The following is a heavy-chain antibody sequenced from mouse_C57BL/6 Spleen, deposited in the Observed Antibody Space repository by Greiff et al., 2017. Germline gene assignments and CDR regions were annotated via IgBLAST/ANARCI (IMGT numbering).Heavy chain of an antibody. J-gene: IGHJ2*01. V-gene: IGHV1-64*01. CDR3: ASPYYYGSSYQYYFDY. CDR2: IHPNSGST. D-gene: IGHD1-1*01. CDR1: GYTFTSYW. Sequence: QVQLQQPGAELVKPGASVKLSCKASGYTFTSYWMHWVKQRPGQGLEWIGMIHPNSGSTNYNEKFKSKATLTVDKSSSTAYMQLSSLTSEDSAVYYCASPYYYGSSYQYYFDYWGQGTTLTVSS.